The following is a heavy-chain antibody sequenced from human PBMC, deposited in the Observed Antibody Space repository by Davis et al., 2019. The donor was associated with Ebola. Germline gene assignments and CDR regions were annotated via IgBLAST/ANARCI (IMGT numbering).Heavy chain of an antibody. Sequence: GGSLRLSCAASGFTFSSYAMSWVRQAPGKGLEWVSAISGSGGSTYYADSVKGRFTISRDNSKNTLYLQMNSLRAEDTAVYYCANGGSEGVVIGIQLWLDPLATNYMDVWGKGTTVTVSS. D-gene: IGHD5-18*01. CDR3: ANGGSEGVVIGIQLWLDPLATNYMDV. V-gene: IGHV3-23*01. CDR2: ISGSGGST. J-gene: IGHJ6*03. CDR1: GFTFSSYA.